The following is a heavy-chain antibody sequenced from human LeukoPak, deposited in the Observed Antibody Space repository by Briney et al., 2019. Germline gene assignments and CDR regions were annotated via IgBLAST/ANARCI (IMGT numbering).Heavy chain of an antibody. D-gene: IGHD5-24*01. J-gene: IGHJ6*02. CDR3: AREGPRWPTDYYGMDV. V-gene: IGHV3-66*01. CDR2: IYSGGST. CDR1: GFTVSSNY. Sequence: GGSLRLSCAASGFTVSSNYMSWVRQAPGKGLEWVSVIYSGGSTYYADSVKGRFTISRDNSKNTLYLQMNSLRAEDTAVYYCAREGPRWPTDYYGMDVWGQGTTVTVSS.